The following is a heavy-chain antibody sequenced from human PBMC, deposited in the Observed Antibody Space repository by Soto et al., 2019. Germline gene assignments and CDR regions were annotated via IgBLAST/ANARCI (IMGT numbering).Heavy chain of an antibody. V-gene: IGHV1-69*01. Sequence: QVQLVQSGDEVKKPGSSVKVSCKASGGTFSTYTISWVRQAPVQGLEWMGGIVPIFGTTNYPKKFKGRVTITAEESTSTAYMDMNSLTSDDIAEYYCARCDQVGCSGGSCCRMGSFDVWGQGTLVTVSS. D-gene: IGHD2-15*01. J-gene: IGHJ3*01. CDR3: ARCDQVGCSGGSCCRMGSFDV. CDR2: IVPIFGTT. CDR1: GGTFSTYT.